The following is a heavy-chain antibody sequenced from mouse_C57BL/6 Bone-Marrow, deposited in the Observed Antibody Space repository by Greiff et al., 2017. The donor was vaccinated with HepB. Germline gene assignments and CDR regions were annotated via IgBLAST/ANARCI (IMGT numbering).Heavy chain of an antibody. J-gene: IGHJ2*01. CDR3: ARPDSSGYDYFDY. CDR1: GYTFTSYW. V-gene: IGHV1-7*01. D-gene: IGHD3-2*02. Sequence: QVQLKQSGAELAKPGASVKLSCKASGYTFTSYWMHWVKQRPGQGLEWIGYINPSSGYTKYNQKFKDKATLTADKSSSTAYMQLSSLTYEDSAVYYCARPDSSGYDYFDYWGQGTTLTVSS. CDR2: INPSSGYT.